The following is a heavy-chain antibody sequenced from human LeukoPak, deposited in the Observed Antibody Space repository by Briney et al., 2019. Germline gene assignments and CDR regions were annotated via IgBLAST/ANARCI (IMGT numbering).Heavy chain of an antibody. Sequence: PGRSLRLSCAASGFTFSSYAMHWVRQAPGKGLEWVAVISYDGNNKYYADSVKGRFTISRDNSKNTLYLQMNSLRAEDTAVYYCARERRWDCSSTSCPFDPWGQGTLVTVSS. CDR2: ISYDGNNK. V-gene: IGHV3-30-3*01. CDR3: ARERRWDCSSTSCPFDP. J-gene: IGHJ5*02. CDR1: GFTFSSYA. D-gene: IGHD2-2*01.